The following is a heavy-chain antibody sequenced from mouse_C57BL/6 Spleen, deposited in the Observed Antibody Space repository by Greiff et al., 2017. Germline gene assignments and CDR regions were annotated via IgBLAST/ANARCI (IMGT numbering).Heavy chain of an antibody. CDR2: IDPDTGGT. J-gene: IGHJ3*01. D-gene: IGHD4-1*01. CDR1: GYTFTDYE. CDR3: TSYWDDAY. V-gene: IGHV1-15*01. Sequence: VQLVESGADLVRPGASVTLSCKASGYTFTDYEMSWVKQTPVHGLEWIGAIDPDTGGTAYNQKFKGKAILTADKSSSSAYMELRSLTSEDSAVYYCTSYWDDAYWGQGTLVTVSA.